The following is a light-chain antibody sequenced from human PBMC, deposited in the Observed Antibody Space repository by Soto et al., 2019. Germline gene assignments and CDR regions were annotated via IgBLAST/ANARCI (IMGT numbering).Light chain of an antibody. V-gene: IGKV3-15*01. CDR2: GAS. CDR3: QQYNHWAPIT. CDR1: QSVSNN. J-gene: IGKJ5*01. Sequence: EMGLTRSPGTLSVSRGDRATLSSRANQSVSNNYLAWYQQKPGQAPSLIIYGASTRATGIPARFSGSGSGKEFTLTISALQSEHFEVYYCQQYNHWAPITYGEGTRLEI.